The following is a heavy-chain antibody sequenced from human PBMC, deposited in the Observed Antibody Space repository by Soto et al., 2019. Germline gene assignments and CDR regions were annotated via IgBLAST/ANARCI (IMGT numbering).Heavy chain of an antibody. CDR3: ARAGGSTSPATRYFEH. V-gene: IGHV3-30*09. CDR1: GFTFSSYA. D-gene: IGHD3-16*01. Sequence: QVQLVESGGGVVQPGRSLTLSCAASGFTFSSYAMHWVRQAPGKGLEWVIVIAYDGNIKYYADSVKGRFAVSRDNSQNPLYLQMNSLTPEDTALYYCARAGGSTSPATRYFEHWGQGTLVTVSS. CDR2: IAYDGNIK. J-gene: IGHJ4*02.